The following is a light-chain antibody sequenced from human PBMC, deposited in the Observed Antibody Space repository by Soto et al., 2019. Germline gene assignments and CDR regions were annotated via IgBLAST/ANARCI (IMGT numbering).Light chain of an antibody. CDR1: SSDIGGNNF. V-gene: IGLV2-8*01. CDR3: SSYGGSNNFVV. Sequence: QSALTQPPSAAGSPGQSVTISCTGTSSDIGGNNFVSWYQHHAGKAPKLMLYDVIKRPSGVPARFSGSKSGNTASLTVSGLQAEDEADYYCSSYGGSNNFVVFGGGTKLTVL. CDR2: DVI. J-gene: IGLJ2*01.